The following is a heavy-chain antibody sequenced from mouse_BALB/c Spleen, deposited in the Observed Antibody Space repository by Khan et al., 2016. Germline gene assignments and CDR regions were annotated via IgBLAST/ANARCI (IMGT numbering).Heavy chain of an antibody. D-gene: IGHD4-1*01. CDR3: SRDGVTGTFAY. Sequence: EVQLQESGPGLVKPSQSLSLTCSVSGYSITSGYYWNWIRQFPGNKLEWMGYISYDGTNYYNPSLKNRISITRDTSKNHFFLKLNSVTSEDTATCYCSRDGVTGTFAYWGKGTLVTVSA. J-gene: IGHJ3*01. CDR1: GYSITSGYY. CDR2: ISYDGTN. V-gene: IGHV3-6*02.